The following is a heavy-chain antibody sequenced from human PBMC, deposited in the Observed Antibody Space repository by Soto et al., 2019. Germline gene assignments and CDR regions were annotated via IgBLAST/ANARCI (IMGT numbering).Heavy chain of an antibody. CDR1: GGSISSYY. CDR3: ARSITIFGVVAYFDY. D-gene: IGHD3-3*01. J-gene: IGHJ4*02. V-gene: IGHV4-59*08. Sequence: SETLSLSCTVCGGSISSYYWSWIRQPPGKGLEWIGYIYYSGSTNYNPSLKSRVTISVDTSKNQFSLKLSSVTAADTAVYYCARSITIFGVVAYFDYWGQGTLVTVSS. CDR2: IYYSGST.